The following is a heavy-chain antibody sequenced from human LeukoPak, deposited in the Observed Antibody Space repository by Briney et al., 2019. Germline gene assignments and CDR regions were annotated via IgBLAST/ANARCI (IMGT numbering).Heavy chain of an antibody. CDR2: ISRSGSTK. D-gene: IGHD6-13*01. CDR1: GFTFSDYN. CDR3: ARGRSWTPNFDY. V-gene: IGHV3-11*01. Sequence: GGSLRLSCAASGFTFSDYNMRWIRQAPGKGLEWVSSISRSGSTKYYADSVKGRFTISRDNAKNSLFLQMNSLRAEDTAVCYCARGRSWTPNFDYWGQGALVTVSS. J-gene: IGHJ4*02.